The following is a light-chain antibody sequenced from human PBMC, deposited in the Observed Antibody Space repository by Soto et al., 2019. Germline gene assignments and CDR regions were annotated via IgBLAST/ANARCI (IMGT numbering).Light chain of an antibody. CDR2: GAS. CDR1: QTISTS. V-gene: IGKV1-39*01. J-gene: IGKJ4*01. Sequence: DIQMTQSPSSLSASVGDRVTITCRASQTISTSLNWYQHKPGKAPKVLIFGASGLQSGVPSRFSGIGSRTEFTLTISSLQHEDFATYHCQQSYSTPLTFGVGTNVEIK. CDR3: QQSYSTPLT.